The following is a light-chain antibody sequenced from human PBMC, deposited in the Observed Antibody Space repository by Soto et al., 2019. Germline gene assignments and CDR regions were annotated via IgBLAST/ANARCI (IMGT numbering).Light chain of an antibody. J-gene: IGKJ4*01. CDR3: QQYGSAPLT. CDR1: QSVRSSY. CDR2: GAS. Sequence: EIVLTQSPGTLSLSPGESATLSCRASQSVRSSYVAWYQQKPGQAPRLLIYGASSRATGIPDRFSGSGSGTDFPLTISRLEPEDFAVYYCQQYGSAPLTFGGGTKVEIK. V-gene: IGKV3-20*01.